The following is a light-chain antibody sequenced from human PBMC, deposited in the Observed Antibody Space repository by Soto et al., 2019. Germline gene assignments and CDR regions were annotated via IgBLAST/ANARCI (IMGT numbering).Light chain of an antibody. V-gene: IGLV1-40*01. J-gene: IGLJ2*01. CDR2: GNS. Sequence: QSVLTQPPSVSGAPGQRVTISCTGSSSNIGAGYDLHWYQQLPGTAPKLLIYGNSNRPSGVPDRISGSKSGTSASLAITGLQAEDEADYYCQSYDSSLSGVVFGGGTKLTVL. CDR3: QSYDSSLSGVV. CDR1: SSNIGAGYD.